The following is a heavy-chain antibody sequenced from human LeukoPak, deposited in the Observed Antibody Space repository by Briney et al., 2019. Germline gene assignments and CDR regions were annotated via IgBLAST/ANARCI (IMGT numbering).Heavy chain of an antibody. J-gene: IGHJ4*02. CDR1: GGTFSSYA. CDR3: ARGLAPYQLLYGY. V-gene: IGHV1-69*04. D-gene: IGHD2-2*02. Sequence: VASVKVSCKASGGTFSSYAISWVRQAPGQGLEWMGRIIPILGIANYAQKFQGRVTITTDESTSTAYMELSSLRSEDTAVYYCARGLAPYQLLYGYWGQGTLVTVSS. CDR2: IIPILGIA.